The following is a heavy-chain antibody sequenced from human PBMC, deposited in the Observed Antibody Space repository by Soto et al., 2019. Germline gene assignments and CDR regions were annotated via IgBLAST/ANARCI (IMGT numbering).Heavy chain of an antibody. CDR2: TIPIFDTP. J-gene: IGHJ5*01. Sequence: GASVKVSCKASGGTFGNYGISWLRQAPGQGLEWMGGTIPIFDTPHYAQKFRDRVTITADATSTAYAELTSLTSEDTATYYCARDREDGSGTKYNWFDSWGQGTLVTVSS. V-gene: IGHV1-69*13. CDR1: GGTFGNYG. D-gene: IGHD3-10*01. CDR3: ARDREDGSGTKYNWFDS.